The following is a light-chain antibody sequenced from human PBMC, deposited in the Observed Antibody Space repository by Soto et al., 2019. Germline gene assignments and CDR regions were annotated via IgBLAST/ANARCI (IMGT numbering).Light chain of an antibody. CDR1: QTISSW. Sequence: DVQMTQSPSSVSASVGDRVTSTCRASQTISSWLAWYQQKPGRAPKLLIYDASNLEAGVPSRFRGSGSGTDFTFTISRLQPEDIATYYCQQYENLPTFGQGTRLEIK. CDR2: DAS. J-gene: IGKJ5*01. V-gene: IGKV1-33*01. CDR3: QQYENLPT.